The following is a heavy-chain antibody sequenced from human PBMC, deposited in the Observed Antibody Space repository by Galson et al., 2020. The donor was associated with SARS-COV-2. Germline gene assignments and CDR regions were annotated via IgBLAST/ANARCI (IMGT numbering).Heavy chain of an antibody. V-gene: IGHV3-20*04. J-gene: IGHJ4*02. D-gene: IGHD3-16*01. CDR2: INWNGGST. CDR3: ARTPPLGYDYVWGSSVFDY. Sequence: GESLKISCAASGFTFDDYGMSWVRQAPGKGLEWVSGINWNGGSTGYADSVKGRFTISRDNAKNSLYLQMNSLRAEDTALYYCARTPPLGYDYVWGSSVFDYWGQGTLVTVSS. CDR1: GFTFDDYG.